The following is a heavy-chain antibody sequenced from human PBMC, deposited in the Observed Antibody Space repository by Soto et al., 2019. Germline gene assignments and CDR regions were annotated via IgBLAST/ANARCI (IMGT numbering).Heavy chain of an antibody. CDR1: GFTYFTYA. V-gene: IGHV3-23*01. D-gene: IGHD3-10*01. J-gene: IGHJ4*02. Sequence: PGGSLRLSCVASGFTYFTYAMSWVRQAPGKGLEWVSTVSNSGGATYSAVSVKGRFTISRDNSKKTLYLQMNSLGAEDTAVYYCAKILPAYLYGGFDYWGQGTLVTVSS. CDR2: VSNSGGAT. CDR3: AKILPAYLYGGFDY.